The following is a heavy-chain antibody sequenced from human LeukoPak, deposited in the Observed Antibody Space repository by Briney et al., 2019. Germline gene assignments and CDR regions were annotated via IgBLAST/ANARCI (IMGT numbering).Heavy chain of an antibody. CDR3: ARGAEMATMPH. CDR1: GGTFSSYA. V-gene: IGHV1-69*06. D-gene: IGHD5-24*01. Sequence: GSSVKVSCKASGGTFSSYAISWVRQAPGQGLEWMGGIIPIFGTADYAQKFQGRVTITADKSTSTAYMELSSLRSEDTAVYYCARGAEMATMPHWGQGTLVTVSS. CDR2: IIPIFGTA. J-gene: IGHJ4*02.